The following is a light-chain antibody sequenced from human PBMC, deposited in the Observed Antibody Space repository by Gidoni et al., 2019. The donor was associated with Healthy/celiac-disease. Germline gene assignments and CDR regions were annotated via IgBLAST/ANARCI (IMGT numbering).Light chain of an antibody. Sequence: ITCRASQSISSYLNWYQQKPGKAPKLLIYAASSLQSGVPSRFSGSGSWTDFTLTISSLQPEDFATYYCQQSYSTPPYTFGQGTKLEIK. CDR3: QQSYSTPPYT. CDR2: AAS. J-gene: IGKJ2*01. V-gene: IGKV1-39*01. CDR1: QSISSY.